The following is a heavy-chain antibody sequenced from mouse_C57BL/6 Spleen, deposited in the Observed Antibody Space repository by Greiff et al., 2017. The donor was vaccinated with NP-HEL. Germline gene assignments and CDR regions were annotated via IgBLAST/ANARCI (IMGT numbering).Heavy chain of an antibody. J-gene: IGHJ3*01. CDR1: GYTFTDYY. V-gene: IGHV1-26*01. CDR3: ARSYDYDRAWFAY. CDR2: INPNNGGT. Sequence: VQLQQSGPELVKPGASVKISCKASGYTFTDYYMNWVKQSHGKSLEWIGDINPNNGGTSYNQKFKGKATLTVDKSSSTAYMELRSLTSEDSAVYYCARSYDYDRAWFAYWGQGTLVTVSA. D-gene: IGHD2-4*01.